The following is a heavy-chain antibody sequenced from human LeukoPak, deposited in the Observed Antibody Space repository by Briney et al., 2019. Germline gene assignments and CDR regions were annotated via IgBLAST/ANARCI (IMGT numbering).Heavy chain of an antibody. CDR1: GGTFSSYA. V-gene: IGHV1-69*05. CDR3: ARVLGDGDYVLDY. D-gene: IGHD4-17*01. J-gene: IGHJ4*02. CDR2: IIPIFGTA. Sequence: SVKVSCKASGGTFSSYAISWVRQAPGLGLEWMGGIIPIFGTANYAQKFQGRVTITTDESTSTAYMELSSLRSEDTAVYYCARVLGDGDYVLDYWGQGTLVTVSS.